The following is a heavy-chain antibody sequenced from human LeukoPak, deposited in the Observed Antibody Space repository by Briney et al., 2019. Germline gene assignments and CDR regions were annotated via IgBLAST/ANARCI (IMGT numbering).Heavy chain of an antibody. CDR2: INHSGST. J-gene: IGHJ4*02. V-gene: IGHV4-34*01. CDR1: GGSFSGYY. D-gene: IGHD3-10*01. CDR3: ARRGYYYGSGSYYRSRYFDY. Sequence: SGTLSLTCAVYGGSFSGYYWSWIRQPPGKGLEWIGEINHSGSTNYNPSLKSRVTISVDTSKNQFSLKLSSVTAADTAVYYCARRGYYYGSGSYYRSRYFDYWGQGTLVTVSS.